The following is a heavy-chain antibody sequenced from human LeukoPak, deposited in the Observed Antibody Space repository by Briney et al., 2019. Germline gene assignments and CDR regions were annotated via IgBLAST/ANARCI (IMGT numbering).Heavy chain of an antibody. CDR3: AREYSSGWAPYYYYMDV. CDR1: GYTFTSYA. J-gene: IGHJ6*03. D-gene: IGHD6-19*01. V-gene: IGHV1-3*03. CDR2: INAGNGNT. Sequence: ASVKVSCKASGYTFTSYAIHWVRQAPGQRLEWMGWINAGNGNTKYSQEFQGRVTITRDTSASTAYMELSSLRSEDMAVYYCAREYSSGWAPYYYYMDVWGKGTTVTVSS.